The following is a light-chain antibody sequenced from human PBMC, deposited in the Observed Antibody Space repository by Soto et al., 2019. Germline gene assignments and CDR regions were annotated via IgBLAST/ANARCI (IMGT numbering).Light chain of an antibody. CDR1: SSDVGGYNY. V-gene: IGLV2-11*01. J-gene: IGLJ2*01. CDR3: CSYAGSYTFVV. Sequence: QSALTQPRSVSGSPGQSVTISCTGTSSDVGGYNYVSWYQQHPGKAPKLMIYDVSKRPSGVPDRFSGSKSGNTASLTISGSQAEDEADYYCCSYAGSYTFVVFGGGTKVTVL. CDR2: DVS.